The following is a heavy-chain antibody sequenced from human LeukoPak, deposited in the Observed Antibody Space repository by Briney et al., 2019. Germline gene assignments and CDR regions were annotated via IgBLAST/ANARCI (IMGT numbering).Heavy chain of an antibody. CDR2: ISTRIDYM. J-gene: IGHJ4*02. V-gene: IGHV3-21*01. D-gene: IGHD6-19*01. Sequence: GGSLRLSCAASGFPFSSYSMNWVRRAPGRGLEWVSSISTRIDYMYYADSVKGRFTISRDSAKNSLYLQMNSLRAEDTAVYYCARAIFSRGWYLVDYWGQGTLDTVSS. CDR1: GFPFSSYS. CDR3: ARAIFSRGWYLVDY.